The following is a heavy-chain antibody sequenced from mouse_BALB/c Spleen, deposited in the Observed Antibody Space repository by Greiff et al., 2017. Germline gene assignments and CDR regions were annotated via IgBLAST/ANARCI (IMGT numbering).Heavy chain of an antibody. D-gene: IGHD2-1*01. Sequence: QVQLQQPGAELVKPGASVKLSCKASGYTFTSYWMHWVKQRPGQGLEWIGEINPSNGRTNYNEKFKSKATLTVDKSSSTAYMQLSSLTSEDSAVYYCTRGRGNYGYFDYWGQGTTLTVSS. CDR3: TRGRGNYGYFDY. CDR1: GYTFTSYW. J-gene: IGHJ2*01. CDR2: INPSNGRT. V-gene: IGHV1S81*02.